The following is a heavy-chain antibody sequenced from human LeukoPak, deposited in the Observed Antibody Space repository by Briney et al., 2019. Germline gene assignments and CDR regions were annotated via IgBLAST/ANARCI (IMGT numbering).Heavy chain of an antibody. J-gene: IGHJ3*02. Sequence: KPSETLSLTCTVSGGFISSSSYYSSCIRQPPGKGLEWIGYIYYSGSTNYNPSLKSRVTISVDTSKNQFSLKLSSVTAADTAVYYCARHGNYDFLGVDIWGQGTMVTVSS. V-gene: IGHV4-61*05. CDR1: GGFISSSSYY. D-gene: IGHD3-3*01. CDR2: IYYSGST. CDR3: ARHGNYDFLGVDI.